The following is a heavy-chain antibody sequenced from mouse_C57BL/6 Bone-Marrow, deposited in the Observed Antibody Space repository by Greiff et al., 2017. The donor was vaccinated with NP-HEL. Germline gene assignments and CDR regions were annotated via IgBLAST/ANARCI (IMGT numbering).Heavy chain of an antibody. CDR3: AREIYYDYEGFAY. Sequence: EVKLQESGPGLVKPSQSLSLTCSVTCYSITSGYYWNWIRQFPGNKLEWMGYISYDGSNNYNPSLKNRISITRDTSKNQFFLKLNSVTTEDTATYYCAREIYYDYEGFAYWGQGTLVTVSA. V-gene: IGHV3-6*01. J-gene: IGHJ3*01. CDR1: CYSITSGYY. D-gene: IGHD2-4*01. CDR2: ISYDGSN.